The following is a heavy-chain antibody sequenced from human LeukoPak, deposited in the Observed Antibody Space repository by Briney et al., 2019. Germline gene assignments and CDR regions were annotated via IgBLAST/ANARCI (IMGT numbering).Heavy chain of an antibody. CDR3: ARALSPDNYNYCSGGSCYSNWFDP. CDR2: IIPIFGTA. V-gene: IGHV1-69*05. CDR1: GGTFSSYA. J-gene: IGHJ5*02. Sequence: ASVKVSCKASGGTFSSYAISWVRQAPGQGLEWMGGIIPIFGTANYAQKFQGRVTITTDESTSTAYMELSSLRSEDTAVYYCARALSPDNYNYCSGGSCYSNWFDPWGQGTLVTVSS. D-gene: IGHD2-15*01.